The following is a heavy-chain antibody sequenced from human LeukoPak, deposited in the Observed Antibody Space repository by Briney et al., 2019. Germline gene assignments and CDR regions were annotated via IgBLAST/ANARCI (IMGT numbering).Heavy chain of an antibody. V-gene: IGHV1-69*05. D-gene: IGHD6-19*01. CDR2: IIPIYGTA. CDR1: GGSFNNYA. Sequence: GASVKVSRKACGGSFNNYAITWVRQAPGQGLEWMGGIIPIYGTANYAQKFQGRVTISTDESTSTAYMGLSSLKSDDTAVYYCAREAGEMWLIPEDYFDYWGQGTLVTVSS. J-gene: IGHJ4*02. CDR3: AREAGEMWLIPEDYFDY.